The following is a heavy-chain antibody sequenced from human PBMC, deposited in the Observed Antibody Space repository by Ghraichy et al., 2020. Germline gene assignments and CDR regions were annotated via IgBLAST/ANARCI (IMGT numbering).Heavy chain of an antibody. V-gene: IGHV3-15*01. Sequence: GGSLRLSCAASGFTFSNARMTWVRQAPGKGLEWVGRIKSKTDGGTADYAAPVKGRFTISRDDSESTLYLQMNSLKIEDTAVYYCNTWYTSDSSGQMFDLWGQGTLVTVSS. J-gene: IGHJ5*02. CDR3: NTWYTSDSSGQMFDL. CDR2: IKSKTDGGTA. CDR1: GFTFSNAR. D-gene: IGHD3-22*01.